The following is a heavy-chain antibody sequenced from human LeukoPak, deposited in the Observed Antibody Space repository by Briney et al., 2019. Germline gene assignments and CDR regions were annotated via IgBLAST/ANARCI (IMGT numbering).Heavy chain of an antibody. Sequence: GGSLRLSCAASGFTFSSYGMHWVRQAPGKGLEWVAVISYDGSNKYYADSVKGRFTISRDNSKNTLYLQMNSLRAEDTAVYYCAKGRRVTRYYYYMDVWGKGTTVTVSS. V-gene: IGHV3-30*18. D-gene: IGHD2-21*02. CDR3: AKGRRVTRYYYYMDV. CDR1: GFTFSSYG. CDR2: ISYDGSNK. J-gene: IGHJ6*03.